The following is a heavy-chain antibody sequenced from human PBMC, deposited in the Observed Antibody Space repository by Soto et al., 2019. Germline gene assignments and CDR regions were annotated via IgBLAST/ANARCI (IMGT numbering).Heavy chain of an antibody. V-gene: IGHV3-21*06. Sequence: DVQLVESGGGLVKPGGSLRLSCAASGFIFSSHNMNWVRQAPGKGLEWVSSITGSSSYIFYADSVKGRFTISRDNAKNTGYLQMNSLRAEDTGVYYCARLVASETAYRMDVWGQGTTVTVSS. CDR2: ITGSSSYI. CDR1: GFIFSSHN. CDR3: ARLVASETAYRMDV. D-gene: IGHD2-21*02. J-gene: IGHJ6*02.